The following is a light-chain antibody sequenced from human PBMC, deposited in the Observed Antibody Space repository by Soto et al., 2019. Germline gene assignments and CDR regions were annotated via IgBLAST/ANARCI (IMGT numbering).Light chain of an antibody. CDR3: SSYTSSSTSPYV. CDR1: SSDVGSYNR. J-gene: IGLJ1*01. CDR2: EVS. V-gene: IGLV2-18*02. Sequence: HSVLTQPPSVSGSPGQSVTISCTGTSSDVGSYNRVSWYQQPPGTAPKLMIYEVSNRPSGVPDRFSGSKSGNTASLTISGLQAEDEADYYCSSYTSSSTSPYVFGTGTKLTVL.